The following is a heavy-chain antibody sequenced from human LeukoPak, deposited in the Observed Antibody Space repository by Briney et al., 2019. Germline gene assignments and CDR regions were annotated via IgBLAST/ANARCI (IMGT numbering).Heavy chain of an antibody. V-gene: IGHV4-31*03. J-gene: IGHJ4*02. D-gene: IGHD3-10*01. CDR1: GGSISSGGYY. Sequence: SQTLSLTCTVSGGSISSGGYYWSWIRQHPGKGLAWIGYIYYSGSTYYNPSLKSRVTISVDTSKNQFSLKLSSVTAADTAVYYCAREAWVRGVIGYWGQGTLVTVSS. CDR2: IYYSGST. CDR3: AREAWVRGVIGY.